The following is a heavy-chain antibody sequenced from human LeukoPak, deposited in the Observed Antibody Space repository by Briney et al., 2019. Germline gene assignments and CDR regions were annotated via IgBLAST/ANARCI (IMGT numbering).Heavy chain of an antibody. CDR1: GYSITSVYY. D-gene: IGHD4-11*01. Sequence: ADTLSLTCTVSGYSITSVYYCGWLRPTPGKGLQCIGSLHHSGSTYYNPSLKSRVTISVDKSKNQFYLKMSSVTAADAAVYYCAATTLTSGYFDYWGLGTLVTVSS. CDR2: LHHSGST. V-gene: IGHV4-38-2*02. J-gene: IGHJ4*02. CDR3: AATTLTSGYFDY.